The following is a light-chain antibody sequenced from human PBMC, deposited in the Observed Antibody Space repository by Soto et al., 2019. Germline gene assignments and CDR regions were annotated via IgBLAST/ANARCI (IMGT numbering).Light chain of an antibody. V-gene: IGKV3-20*01. Sequence: EIVLTQSPGTLSLSPGERATLSCRTSQSVSSSYLAWYQQKPGQAPRLLIYGASNRATGIPGRFSGSGSGKDFHLTISRREPEDFAVYSCQHYGSSPYTFGQGTKLEIK. CDR3: QHYGSSPYT. J-gene: IGKJ2*01. CDR1: QSVSSSY. CDR2: GAS.